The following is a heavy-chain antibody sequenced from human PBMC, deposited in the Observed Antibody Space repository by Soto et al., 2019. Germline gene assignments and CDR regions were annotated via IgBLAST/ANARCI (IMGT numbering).Heavy chain of an antibody. V-gene: IGHV1-18*01. J-gene: IGHJ6*02. CDR1: GYTFTSYG. D-gene: IGHD2-2*01. Sequence: GASVKVSCKASGYTFTSYGISWVRQAPGQGLEWMGWISAYNGNTNYAQKLQGRVTMTTDTSTSTAYMELRSLRSDDTAVYYCARLGYCSSTSCPPDYYYYYGMDVWGQGTTVTV. CDR2: ISAYNGNT. CDR3: ARLGYCSSTSCPPDYYYYYGMDV.